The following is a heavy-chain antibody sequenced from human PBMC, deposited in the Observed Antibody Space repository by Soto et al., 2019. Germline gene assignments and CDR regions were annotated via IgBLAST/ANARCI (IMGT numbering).Heavy chain of an antibody. Sequence: EVQLEESGGGLIQPGGSLRLSCAASGFTVGNNYMSWVRQAPGKRLEWVSLIYSTGTTRYADSVKGRFTVSRDNAKNTLYLQMNSLRAEDTAVYYCAKDGRGSGSHYNSFGYWGQGTLVTVSS. CDR3: AKDGRGSGSHYNSFGY. J-gene: IGHJ4*02. D-gene: IGHD3-10*01. CDR2: IYSTGTT. V-gene: IGHV3-53*01. CDR1: GFTVGNNY.